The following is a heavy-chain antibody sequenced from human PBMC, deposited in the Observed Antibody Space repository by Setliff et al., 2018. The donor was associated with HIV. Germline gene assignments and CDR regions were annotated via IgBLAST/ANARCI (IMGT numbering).Heavy chain of an antibody. J-gene: IGHJ3*02. CDR2: IYHSGTT. D-gene: IGHD2-2*01. Sequence: LSLTCAVSGYSISSGYYWGWIRQPPGKGLEWVGSIYHSGTTYYNPSLKSRVTISVDTSKNQFSLKLSSVTAADTAVYYCARGSCSTISCSLRVGNDAFDILGQGTMVTVSS. CDR1: GYSISSGYY. V-gene: IGHV4-38-2*01. CDR3: ARGSCSTISCSLRVGNDAFDI.